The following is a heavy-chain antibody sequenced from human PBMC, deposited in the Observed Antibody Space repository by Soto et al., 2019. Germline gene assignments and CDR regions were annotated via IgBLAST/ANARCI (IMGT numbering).Heavy chain of an antibody. CDR1: GFNFGSYG. Sequence: VQLLESGGGLVQPGGSLRLSCSASGFNFGSYGMSWVRQAPGKGLEWVSGLTASGLNTYYTDSVKGRFTISRDNSRNTVYLQMSGLRVEDTAVFHCAKGLGNAKEGWGQGTTVSVSS. CDR3: AKGLGNAKEG. V-gene: IGHV3-23*01. CDR2: LTASGLNT. J-gene: IGHJ6*02. D-gene: IGHD2-8*01.